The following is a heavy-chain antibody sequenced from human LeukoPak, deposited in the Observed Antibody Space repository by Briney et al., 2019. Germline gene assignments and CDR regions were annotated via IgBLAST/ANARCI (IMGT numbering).Heavy chain of an antibody. CDR3: ASAAVAARLDY. Sequence: GASVTVSCKAFGYTFTCNALHRLRLAPGQSLEWMGWTNAGNGNTKYSQDFQGRVTLTRDTSASTAYMELSSLKSDGMAVYYGASAAVAARLDYWDQGTLVTVSS. D-gene: IGHD6-19*01. J-gene: IGHJ4*02. CDR2: TNAGNGNT. CDR1: GYTFTCNA. V-gene: IGHV1-3*02.